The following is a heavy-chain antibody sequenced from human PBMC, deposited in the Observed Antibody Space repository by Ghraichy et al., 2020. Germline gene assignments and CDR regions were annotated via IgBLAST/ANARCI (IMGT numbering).Heavy chain of an antibody. CDR3: AKENAIGYGGNYYYGMDV. CDR2: ISWNSGSI. J-gene: IGHJ6*02. V-gene: IGHV3-9*01. CDR1: GFTFDDYA. D-gene: IGHD2-15*01. Sequence: LRLSCAASGFTFDDYAMHWVRQAPGKGLEWVSGISWNSGSIGYADSVKGRFTISRDNAKNSLYLQMNSLRAEDTALYYCAKENAIGYGGNYYYGMDVWGQGTTVTVSS.